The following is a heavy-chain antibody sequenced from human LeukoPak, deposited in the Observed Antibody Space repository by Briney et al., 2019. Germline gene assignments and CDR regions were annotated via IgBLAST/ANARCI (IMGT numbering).Heavy chain of an antibody. J-gene: IGHJ4*02. V-gene: IGHV3-7*01. CDR1: GFTFSSYW. D-gene: IGHD1-26*01. Sequence: PEGSLRLSCAASGFTFSSYWMSCVRQAPGKGLECVANIKQDGSEKYYVDSVKGRFTISRDNAKNSLYLQMNSLRAEDTAVYYCARDRGRREDYWGQGTLVTVSS. CDR2: IKQDGSEK. CDR3: ARDRGRREDY.